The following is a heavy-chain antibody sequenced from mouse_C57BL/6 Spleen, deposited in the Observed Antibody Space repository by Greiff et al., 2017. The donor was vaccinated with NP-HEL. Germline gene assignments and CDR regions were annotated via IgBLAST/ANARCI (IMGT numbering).Heavy chain of an antibody. J-gene: IGHJ2*01. CDR2: INPNNGGT. V-gene: IGHV1-26*01. CDR1: GYTFTDYY. CDR3: ARVTAQATWWYFDY. Sequence: EVQLQQSGPELVKPGASVKISCKASGYTFTDYYMNWVKQSHGKSLEWIGDINPNNGGTSYNQKFKGKATLTVDKSSSTAYMELRSLTSEDSAVYYCARVTAQATWWYFDYWGQGTTLTVSS. D-gene: IGHD3-2*02.